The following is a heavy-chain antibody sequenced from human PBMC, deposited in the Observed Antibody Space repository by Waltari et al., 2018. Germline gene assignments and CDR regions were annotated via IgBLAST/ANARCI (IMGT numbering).Heavy chain of an antibody. J-gene: IGHJ4*02. CDR2: IYYRGRS. CDR3: ARHIATAGPASIYFDF. CDR1: GGSISSSTYY. Sequence: QLQLQESGPGLVKPSETLSLTCTVSGGSISSSTYYWGWIRQPPGKGLEWIGSIYYRGRSYYNPSLKSRVSISVDTSKNRLSLKLSSVAATDTALYFCARHIATAGPASIYFDFWGQGTLVTVSS. V-gene: IGHV4-39*01. D-gene: IGHD6-13*01.